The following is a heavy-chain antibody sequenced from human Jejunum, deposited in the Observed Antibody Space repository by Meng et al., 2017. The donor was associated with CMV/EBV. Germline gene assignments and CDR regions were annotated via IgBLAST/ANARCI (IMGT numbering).Heavy chain of an antibody. CDR2: ISGNGNTV. D-gene: IGHD5/OR15-5a*01. CDR3: ARVVLSSTRPYFDF. J-gene: IGHJ4*02. CDR1: ELTFSHYE. V-gene: IGHV3-48*03. Sequence: ELTFSHYEMSWVRQAPGKGLEWVSYISGNGNTVYYGDSVRGRFTISRDNAKNSVYLQMNGLRAEDTAVYYCARVVLSSTRPYFDFWGQGTLVTVSS.